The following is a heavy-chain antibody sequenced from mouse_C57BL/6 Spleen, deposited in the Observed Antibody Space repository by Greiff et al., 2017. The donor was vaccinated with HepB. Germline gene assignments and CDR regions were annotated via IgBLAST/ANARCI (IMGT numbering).Heavy chain of an antibody. CDR2: IYPGNSDT. CDR1: GYTFTSYW. D-gene: IGHD2-3*01. CDR3: TRSYDGYGYYFDY. V-gene: IGHV1-5*01. Sequence: VQLQQSGTVLARPGASVKMSCKTSGYTFTSYWMHWVKQRPGQGLEWIGAIYPGNSDTSYNQKFKGKAKLTAVTSASTAYMELSSLTNEDSAVYYCTRSYDGYGYYFDYWGQGTTLTVSS. J-gene: IGHJ2*01.